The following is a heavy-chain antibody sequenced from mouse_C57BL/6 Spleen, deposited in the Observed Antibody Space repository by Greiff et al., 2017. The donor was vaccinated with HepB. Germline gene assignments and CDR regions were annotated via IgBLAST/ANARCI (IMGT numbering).Heavy chain of an antibody. Sequence: VQLQQSGAELARPGASVKLSCKASGYTFTSYGISWVKQRTGQGLEWIGEIYHRSGNTYYNEKFKGKATLAADKSSSTAYMELRSLTSEDAAVYFCASFGDYDGNAMDYWGQGTSVTVSS. D-gene: IGHD2-4*01. CDR3: ASFGDYDGNAMDY. CDR1: GYTFTSYG. J-gene: IGHJ4*01. V-gene: IGHV1-81*01. CDR2: IYHRSGNT.